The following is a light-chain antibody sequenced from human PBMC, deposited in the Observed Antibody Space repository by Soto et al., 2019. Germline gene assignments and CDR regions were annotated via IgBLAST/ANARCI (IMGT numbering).Light chain of an antibody. V-gene: IGKV1-12*01. Sequence: DIQMTQSPSSVSASVGDRVIITCRASQDISSWVAWYQQKPGKAPKLLISAASSLQSGVPRRFSGSGSGTDFTVIISSLQPEDFATYFCQEGDSFPFTFGGGTKVEI. CDR3: QEGDSFPFT. CDR2: AAS. J-gene: IGKJ4*01. CDR1: QDISSW.